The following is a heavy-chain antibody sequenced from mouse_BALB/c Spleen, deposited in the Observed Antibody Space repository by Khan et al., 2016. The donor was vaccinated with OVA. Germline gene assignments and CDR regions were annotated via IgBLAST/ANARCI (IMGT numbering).Heavy chain of an antibody. D-gene: IGHD2-14*01. CDR3: VRDGAYHRNDGWFAY. J-gene: IGHJ3*01. CDR1: GYTFISYT. V-gene: IGHV1-4*01. CDR2: INPSNGYT. Sequence: VQLQQSGAELARPGASVKMSCKASGYTFISYTIHWIKKRPGQGLEWIGYINPSNGYTNYNQKLKDKATLTTEKSSTTANLQLGSLKSDEPAVHNCVRDGAYHRNDGWFAYWGQGTLVTVSA.